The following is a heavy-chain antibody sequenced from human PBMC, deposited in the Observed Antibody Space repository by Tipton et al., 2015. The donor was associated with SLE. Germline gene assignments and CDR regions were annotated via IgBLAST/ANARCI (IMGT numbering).Heavy chain of an antibody. Sequence: TLSLTCTVSGGAFSSHYWSWIRQPPGKGLEWIGYIHYTGSTHYNPSLESRVTMSVDTSKNQFSLRLTSVNAADTAIYYCARGGAGSKWLDPWGQGTLVTVSS. CDR3: ARGGAGSKWLDP. CDR1: GGAFSSHY. CDR2: IHYTGST. J-gene: IGHJ5*02. D-gene: IGHD4/OR15-4a*01. V-gene: IGHV4-59*11.